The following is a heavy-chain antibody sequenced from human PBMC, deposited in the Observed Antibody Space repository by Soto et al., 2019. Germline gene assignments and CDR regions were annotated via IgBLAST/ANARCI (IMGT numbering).Heavy chain of an antibody. V-gene: IGHV3-48*01. CDR2: ISSSSSTI. CDR1: GFTFSSYS. Sequence: GGSLRLSCAASGFTFSSYSMNWVRQAPGKGLEWVSYISSSSSTIYYADSVKGRFTISRDNAKNSLYLQMNSLRAEDTAVYYCASCPTTRWFGDHKLPLYWGQGTLVTVSS. J-gene: IGHJ4*02. CDR3: ASCPTTRWFGDHKLPLY. D-gene: IGHD3-10*01.